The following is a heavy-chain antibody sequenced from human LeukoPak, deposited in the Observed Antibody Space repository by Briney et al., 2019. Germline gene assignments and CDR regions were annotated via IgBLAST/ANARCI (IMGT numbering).Heavy chain of an antibody. J-gene: IGHJ5*02. CDR2: IIPMFGTA. Sequence: SVKVSCKASGGTFSSYAISWVRQAPGQGLEWMGGIIPMFGTANYAQKFQGRVTITADKSTSTAYMELSSLRSEDTAVYYCARVSPGETRVTHNWFDPWGQGTLVTVSS. CDR3: ARVSPGETRVTHNWFDP. V-gene: IGHV1-69*06. D-gene: IGHD4-17*01. CDR1: GGTFSSYA.